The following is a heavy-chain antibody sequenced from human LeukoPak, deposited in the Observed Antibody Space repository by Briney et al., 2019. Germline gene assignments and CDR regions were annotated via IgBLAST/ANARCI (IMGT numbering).Heavy chain of an antibody. CDR1: GGSISSGGYY. D-gene: IGHD6-13*01. J-gene: IGHJ4*02. CDR3: AREGSSWYGMRTFDY. CDR2: IYYSGST. Sequence: SQTLSLTCTVSGGSISSGGYYWSWIRQHPGKGLEWIGYIYYSGSTYYNPSLKSRVTISVDTSKNQFSLKLSSVTAADTAVYYCAREGSSWYGMRTFDYWGQGTLVTVSS. V-gene: IGHV4-31*03.